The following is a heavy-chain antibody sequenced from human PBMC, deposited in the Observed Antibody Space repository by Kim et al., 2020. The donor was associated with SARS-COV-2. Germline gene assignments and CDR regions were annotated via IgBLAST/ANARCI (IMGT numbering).Heavy chain of an antibody. Sequence: KGRFTISRDNSKNTLYLQMNSLRAEDTAVYYCARDCSGGSCYMGLGWFDPWGQGTLVTVSS. CDR3: ARDCSGGSCYMGLGWFDP. D-gene: IGHD2-15*01. V-gene: IGHV3-66*01. J-gene: IGHJ5*02.